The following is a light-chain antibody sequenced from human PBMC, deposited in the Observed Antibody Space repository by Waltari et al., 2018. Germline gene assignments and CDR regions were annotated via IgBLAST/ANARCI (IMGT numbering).Light chain of an antibody. J-gene: IGLJ1*01. CDR2: DVT. CDR1: NSDIGGYNY. V-gene: IGLV2-8*01. Sequence: QAALTQPPSVSGSPGQSVTISCTGTNSDIGGYNYVSWYQQHPGKAPKVIIYDVTKRPSGVSDSFSDSKSGNTASLTIAGLQAEDEADYYCSSYAGSNRFYIFGSGTRLTVL. CDR3: SSYAGSNRFYI.